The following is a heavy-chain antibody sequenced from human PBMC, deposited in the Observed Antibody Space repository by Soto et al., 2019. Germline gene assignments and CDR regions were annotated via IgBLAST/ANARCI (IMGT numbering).Heavy chain of an antibody. Sequence: PGEPLKISCKGAGYSFTIYWIGWVRQMPGKGLEWMGIIYPGDSDTRYSPSFQGQVTISADKSISTAYLQWSSLKASDTAMYYCARSPPDYYYYYGMDVWGQGTTVTVSS. V-gene: IGHV5-51*01. CDR1: GYSFTIYW. J-gene: IGHJ6*02. CDR3: ARSPPDYYYYYGMDV. CDR2: IYPGDSDT.